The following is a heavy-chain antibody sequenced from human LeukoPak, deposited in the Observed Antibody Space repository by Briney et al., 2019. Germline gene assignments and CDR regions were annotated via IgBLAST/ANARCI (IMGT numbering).Heavy chain of an antibody. J-gene: IGHJ4*02. CDR2: IYYSGTT. Sequence: SETLSLTCTVSGGSVSSYYWSWIRQPPGKGLEWIGYIYYSGTTNYNPSLKSRVTISVDTSKNQFSLKLSSVTAADTAVYYCARGVYIAAAQYAYWGQGTLVTVSS. CDR3: ARGVYIAAAQYAY. V-gene: IGHV4-59*02. D-gene: IGHD6-13*01. CDR1: GGSVSSYY.